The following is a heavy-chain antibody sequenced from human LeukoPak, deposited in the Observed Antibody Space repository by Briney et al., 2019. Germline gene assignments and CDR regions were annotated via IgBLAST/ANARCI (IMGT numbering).Heavy chain of an antibody. V-gene: IGHV3-48*03. CDR3: ARMYSRSYNLDY. CDR1: GFTFSSYE. D-gene: IGHD1-26*01. J-gene: IGHJ4*02. CDR2: ISSRGTTR. Sequence: PGGSLRLSCAASGFTFSSYEIIWVRQAPGKGLEWVSYISSRGTTRYYADSVKGRFTISRDNAKNSLYLQMNSLRAEDTAVYYCARMYSRSYNLDYWGQGTLVTVSS.